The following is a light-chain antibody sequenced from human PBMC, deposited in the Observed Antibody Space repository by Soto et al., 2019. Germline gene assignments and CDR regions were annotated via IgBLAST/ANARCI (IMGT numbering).Light chain of an antibody. CDR3: AAWDDSLNGWV. CDR2: SND. Sequence: QSVLTQPPSVSEAPRQRVTISCSGSSSNMGSKTVNWYQQLPGAAPKLLIYSNDRLPSGVPHRFSGSKSGTSASLAISGLLSEDEAAYYCAAWDDSLNGWVFGGGTKLTVL. CDR1: SSNMGSKT. V-gene: IGLV1-36*01. J-gene: IGLJ3*02.